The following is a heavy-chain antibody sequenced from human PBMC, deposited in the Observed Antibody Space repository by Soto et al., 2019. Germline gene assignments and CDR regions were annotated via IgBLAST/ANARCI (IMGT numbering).Heavy chain of an antibody. CDR2: INHSGST. V-gene: IGHV4-34*01. D-gene: IGHD6-6*01. J-gene: IGHJ6*02. CDR3: ARSMYSTSAQLYYGMDV. CDR1: GGSFSGYY. Sequence: PSETLSLTCAVYGGSFSGYYWSWIRQPPGKGLEWIGEINHSGSTNYNPSLKSRVTISVDTSKNQLSLKLSSATAADTAVHYCARSMYSTSAQLYYGMDVWGQGTTVTVSS.